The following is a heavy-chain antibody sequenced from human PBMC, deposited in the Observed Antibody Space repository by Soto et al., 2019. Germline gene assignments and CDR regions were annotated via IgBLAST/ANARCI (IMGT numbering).Heavy chain of an antibody. CDR3: ARHSYGGLDY. J-gene: IGHJ4*02. CDR2: IHSTGTT. V-gene: IGHV4-59*08. Sequence: QVQLQESGPGLVKSSETLSLTCTVSGGSVNNYYWSWIRLPPGKGLEWIGYIHSTGTTNYNPSLKSRILISVDTSKDQLSLKVNSVTASDTAVYYCARHSYGGLDYWGQGTLVTVSS. CDR1: GGSVNNYY. D-gene: IGHD4-17*01.